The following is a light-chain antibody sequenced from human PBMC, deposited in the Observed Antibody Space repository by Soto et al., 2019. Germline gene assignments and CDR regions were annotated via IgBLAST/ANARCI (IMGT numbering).Light chain of an antibody. J-gene: IGKJ1*01. CDR3: QQYSSSGT. V-gene: IGKV3-20*01. CDR1: QSVSNNY. CDR2: GAS. Sequence: EIVLTQSAGTLSLSPGERATLSCRASQSVSNNYLAWYQQTPGQAPRLLIYGASNRATGTPDRFSGSGSGTDFTLTISRLEPEDFAVYYCQQYSSSGTFGQGTKVDIK.